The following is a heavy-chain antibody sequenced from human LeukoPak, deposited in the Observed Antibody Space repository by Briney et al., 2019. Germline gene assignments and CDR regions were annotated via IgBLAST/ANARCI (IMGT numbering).Heavy chain of an antibody. Sequence: GASVKVSCKASGYTFTGYYMHWVRQAPGQGLEWMGWINPNSGGTNYAQKFQGRVTMTRDTSISTAYMELSRLRSDDTAVYYCARNCDFWSGYCSPRSYFDYWGQGTLVTVSS. CDR3: ARNCDFWSGYCSPRSYFDY. CDR1: GYTFTGYY. D-gene: IGHD3-3*01. J-gene: IGHJ4*02. V-gene: IGHV1-2*02. CDR2: INPNSGGT.